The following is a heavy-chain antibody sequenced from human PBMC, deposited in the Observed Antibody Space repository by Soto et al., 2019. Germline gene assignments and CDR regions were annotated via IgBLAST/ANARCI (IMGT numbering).Heavy chain of an antibody. CDR3: ASNYGDYDLGGSYYYNMGV. D-gene: IGHD4-17*01. J-gene: IGHJ6*03. CDR1: GGSISNLY. Sequence: SETLSLTCTVSGGSISNLYWSWIRQPPGKGLEWIGYISFTGTATYSPSLRSRVSISVDTSKNQFSLNLNSVTAADTAVYYCASNYGDYDLGGSYYYNMGVWGKGTTVTAP. V-gene: IGHV4-59*11. CDR2: ISFTGTA.